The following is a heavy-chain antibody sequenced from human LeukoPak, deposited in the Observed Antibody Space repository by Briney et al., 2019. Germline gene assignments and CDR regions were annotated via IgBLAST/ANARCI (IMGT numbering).Heavy chain of an antibody. CDR1: GYTFSNYG. CDR2: ISAYSGNS. V-gene: IGHV1-18*03. Sequence: ASVKVSCNASGYTFSNYGITWVRQAPGQGLEWMGWISAYSGNSNYARKFFDRLIMTVDSSTSTAYMELKSLRSDDMAVYYCARTPYHDSSGFDHFNYWGQGTPVTVSS. D-gene: IGHD3-22*01. CDR3: ARTPYHDSSGFDHFNY. J-gene: IGHJ4*02.